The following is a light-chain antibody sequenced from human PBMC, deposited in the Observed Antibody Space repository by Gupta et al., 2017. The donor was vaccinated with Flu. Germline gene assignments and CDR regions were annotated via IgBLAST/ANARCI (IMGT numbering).Light chain of an antibody. CDR3: QKYNSAPWT. CDR2: AGS. J-gene: IGKJ1*01. Sequence: PSSLSASVGDRDTITCRASQGISNYLAWYQQKPGKVPKLLIYAGSTLESGVPSRFSGSASGTDFTLTIGSLQPEDVATYYCQKYNSAPWTFGQGTKVEIK. CDR1: QGISNY. V-gene: IGKV1-27*01.